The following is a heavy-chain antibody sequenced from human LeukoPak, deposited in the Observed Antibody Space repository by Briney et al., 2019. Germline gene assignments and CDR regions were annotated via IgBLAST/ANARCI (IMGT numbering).Heavy chain of an antibody. CDR3: ARGGQVAPQPGNWFDP. Sequence: GASVKVSCKASGYTFSSYDINWVRQATGQGLEWMGWMNPNSGNTGYAQKFQGRVTMTRDMSTSTVYMTLSSLKSEDTAVYYCARGGQVAPQPGNWFDPWGQGTLVTVSS. J-gene: IGHJ5*02. D-gene: IGHD2-2*01. CDR1: GYTFSSYD. V-gene: IGHV1-8*01. CDR2: MNPNSGNT.